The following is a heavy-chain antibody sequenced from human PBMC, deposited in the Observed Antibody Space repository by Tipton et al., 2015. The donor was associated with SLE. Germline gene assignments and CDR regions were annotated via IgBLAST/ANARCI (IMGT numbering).Heavy chain of an antibody. V-gene: IGHV4-34*01. Sequence: TLSLTCGVYGGSLSNYYWNWIRQPPGKGLEWIGKINHRGSTDYDPSLKSRVTISLDTSKNQFSLKLSSVTAADTAVYYCARDEIVVIPAASSQYHYGMDVWGQGTTVTVSS. CDR1: GGSLSNYY. J-gene: IGHJ6*02. CDR2: INHRGST. CDR3: ARDEIVVIPAASSQYHYGMDV. D-gene: IGHD2-2*01.